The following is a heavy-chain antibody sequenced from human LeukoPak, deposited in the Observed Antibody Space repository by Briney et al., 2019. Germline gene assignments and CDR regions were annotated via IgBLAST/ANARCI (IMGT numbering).Heavy chain of an antibody. CDR1: GYTFTAYY. V-gene: IGHV1-2*06. CDR2: IIPGSGGT. Sequence: ASVKVSCKASGYTFTAYYIHWVRQAPGQGLEWMGRIIPGSGGTNYAQKFQGRVTMTRGTSINTAYMELSRLTSDDTAVYYCARENYGVPWGQGTLVTVSS. J-gene: IGHJ5*02. CDR3: ARENYGVP. D-gene: IGHD4-17*01.